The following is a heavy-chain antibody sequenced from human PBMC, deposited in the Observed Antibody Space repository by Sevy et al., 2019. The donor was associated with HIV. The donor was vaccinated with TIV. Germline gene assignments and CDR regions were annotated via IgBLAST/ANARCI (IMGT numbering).Heavy chain of an antibody. V-gene: IGHV3-33*01. Sequence: GGSLRLSCVASGFTFSSYGMHWVRQAPGKGLEWVAVIWYDGSNKYYADSVKGRFTISRDNYKNTLYLQMNSLRAEDTAVYYCARDYDSSGWYHYYYYYGMDVWGQGTTVTVSS. CDR2: IWYDGSNK. D-gene: IGHD6-19*01. CDR1: GFTFSSYG. CDR3: ARDYDSSGWYHYYYYYGMDV. J-gene: IGHJ6*02.